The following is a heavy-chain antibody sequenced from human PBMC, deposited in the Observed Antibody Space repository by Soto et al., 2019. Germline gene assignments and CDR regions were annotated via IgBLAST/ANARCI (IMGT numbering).Heavy chain of an antibody. D-gene: IGHD2-2*01. CDR2: IYYSGST. CDR1: GGSISSYY. Sequence: SETLSLTCTVSGGSISSYYWSWIRQPPGKGLEWIGYIYYSGSTNYNPSLKSRVTISVDTSKNQFSLKLSSVTAADTAVYYCARDRRGYCSSTSCSGWFDPWGQGTLVTVS. J-gene: IGHJ5*02. V-gene: IGHV4-59*01. CDR3: ARDRRGYCSSTSCSGWFDP.